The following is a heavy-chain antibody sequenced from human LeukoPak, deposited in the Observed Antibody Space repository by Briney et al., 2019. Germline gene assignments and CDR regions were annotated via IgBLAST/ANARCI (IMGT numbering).Heavy chain of an antibody. CDR1: GGSIISSSYY. CDR2: IYSSGNS. Sequence: SETLSLTCTVSGGSIISSSYYWNWFRQPAGKGLEWIGRIYSSGNSYYNASLQSRVTISVDTSKNQFSLKLSSVTAADTAVYYCARLATLSTMAARGRSWFESWGQGTLVTVSS. J-gene: IGHJ5*01. CDR3: ARLATLSTMAARGRSWFES. D-gene: IGHD6-6*01. V-gene: IGHV4-61*02.